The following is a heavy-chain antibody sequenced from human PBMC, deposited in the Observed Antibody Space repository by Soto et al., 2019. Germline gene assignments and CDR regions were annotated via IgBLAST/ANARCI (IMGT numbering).Heavy chain of an antibody. CDR3: ARDKRCGGDCYIFDY. J-gene: IGHJ4*02. V-gene: IGHV4-39*07. CDR2: IYSSGST. D-gene: IGHD2-21*02. CDR1: RGSISSGTNY. Sequence: PSETLSLTCTVSRGSISSGTNYWAWIRQPPGKGLEWIANIYSSGSTKYDPSLKSRVTMSVDTSKNQFSLKLNSVTAADTAVYYCARDKRCGGDCYIFDYWGQGTLVTVSS.